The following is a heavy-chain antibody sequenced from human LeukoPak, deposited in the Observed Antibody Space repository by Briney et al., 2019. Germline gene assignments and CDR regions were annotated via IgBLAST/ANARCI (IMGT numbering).Heavy chain of an antibody. CDR1: GFNFRSYE. CDR3: ARADPYGSSGFDF. J-gene: IGHJ4*02. CDR2: ISSSGSTI. D-gene: IGHD6-13*01. Sequence: GGSLRLSCAASGFNFRSYEMNWVRQAPGKGLEWVSFISSSGSTIYYADSVKGRFTISRDNAKNSLDLRMNSLRAEDTAVYYCARADPYGSSGFDFWGQGTLVPVSS. V-gene: IGHV3-48*03.